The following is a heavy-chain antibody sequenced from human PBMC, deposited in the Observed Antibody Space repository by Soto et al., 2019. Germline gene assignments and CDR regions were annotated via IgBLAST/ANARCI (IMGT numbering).Heavy chain of an antibody. CDR1: GGSISSGNW. CDR3: ARVSNYYYYGMDV. CDR2: IYHSGST. J-gene: IGHJ6*02. V-gene: IGHV4-4*02. Sequence: SETLSLTCAVSGGSISSGNWWSWVRQPPGKGLEWIGEIYHSGSTNYNPSLKSRVTISVDKSKNQFSLKLSSVTAADTAVYYCARVSNYYYYGMDVWGQGTTVTVSS.